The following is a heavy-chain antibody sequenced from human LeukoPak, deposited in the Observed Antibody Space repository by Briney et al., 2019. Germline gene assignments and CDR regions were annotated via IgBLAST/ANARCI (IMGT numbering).Heavy chain of an antibody. V-gene: IGHV3-33*06. J-gene: IGHJ4*02. CDR2: IWYDGSTK. Sequence: GGSLRLSCTASGFTFSSYGMHWVRQAPGKGLEWLTVIWYDGSTKYYADSVKGRFTISRDNSKNTLYLQMNSLRAEDTAVYYCGKDLGSNGNYLDRVDYWGQGTLVTVSS. CDR3: GKDLGSNGNYLDRVDY. CDR1: GFTFSSYG. D-gene: IGHD3-22*01.